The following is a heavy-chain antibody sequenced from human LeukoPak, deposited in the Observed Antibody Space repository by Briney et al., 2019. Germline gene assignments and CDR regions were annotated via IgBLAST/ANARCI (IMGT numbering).Heavy chain of an antibody. CDR1: GGSISSYY. CDR3: ARHRGSGWYPPFDY. Sequence: SETLSLTCTVSGGSISSYYWSWVRQPPGKGLEWIGYIYYSGSTYYNPSLKSRVTISVDTSKNQFSLKLSSVTAADTAVYYCARHRGSGWYPPFDYWGQGTLVTVSS. V-gene: IGHV4-59*08. CDR2: IYYSGST. J-gene: IGHJ4*02. D-gene: IGHD6-19*01.